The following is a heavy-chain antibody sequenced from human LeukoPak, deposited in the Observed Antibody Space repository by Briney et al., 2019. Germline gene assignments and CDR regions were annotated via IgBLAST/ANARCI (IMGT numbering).Heavy chain of an antibody. D-gene: IGHD3/OR15-3a*01. V-gene: IGHV4-34*01. CDR3: ARRTGSADY. CDR2: INHSGST. J-gene: IGHJ4*02. Sequence: PSETLSLTCAVYGGSFSGYYWSWIRQPPGKGLEWIGEINHSGSTNYNPSLKSRVTISVDTSKNQFSLKLSSVPAAHTAVYYCARRTGSADYWGQGTLVTVSS. CDR1: GGSFSGYY.